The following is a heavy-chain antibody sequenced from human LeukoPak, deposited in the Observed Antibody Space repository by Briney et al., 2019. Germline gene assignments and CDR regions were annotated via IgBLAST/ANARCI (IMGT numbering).Heavy chain of an antibody. Sequence: GGSLRLSCAASGFTFDDYGLSWVRQVPGKGLEWVSGLNWNGASTGYADSVKGRFTISRDNAKNSLFLQMNSLSAEDTAVYYCGRAGPVTKDHFIDVWGKGTTVTVSS. V-gene: IGHV3-20*04. D-gene: IGHD2-2*01. CDR3: GRAGPVTKDHFIDV. CDR2: LNWNGAST. CDR1: GFTFDDYG. J-gene: IGHJ6*03.